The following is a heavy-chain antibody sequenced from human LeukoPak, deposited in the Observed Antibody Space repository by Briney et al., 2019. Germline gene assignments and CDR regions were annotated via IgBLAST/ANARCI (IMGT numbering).Heavy chain of an antibody. V-gene: IGHV3-21*01. Sequence: GGSLRLSCAASGFTLSSYSMNWVRQAPGKGLEWVSSISSSSSYIYYADSVKGRFTISRDNAKNSLYLQMNSLRAEDTAVYYCAKGRAIEAFDIWGQGTMVTVSS. J-gene: IGHJ3*02. CDR3: AKGRAIEAFDI. CDR1: GFTLSSYS. D-gene: IGHD3-22*01. CDR2: ISSSSSYI.